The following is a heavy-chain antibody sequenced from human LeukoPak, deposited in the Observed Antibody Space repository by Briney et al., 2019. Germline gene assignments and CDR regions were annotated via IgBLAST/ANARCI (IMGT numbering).Heavy chain of an antibody. D-gene: IGHD3-3*01. CDR1: AYSISSGYY. CDR3: ARDPFHYDFSSGYWGDFHY. J-gene: IGHJ4*02. CDR2: IYHSGST. Sequence: PETLSLTCTVSAYSISSGYYWGWIRQPPGKGLERIGSIYHSGSTYYNPSLKSRVTISVDTSKNQFSLKLSSVTAADPAVYYCARDPFHYDFSSGYWGDFHYWAQGTLVTVSS. V-gene: IGHV4-38-2*02.